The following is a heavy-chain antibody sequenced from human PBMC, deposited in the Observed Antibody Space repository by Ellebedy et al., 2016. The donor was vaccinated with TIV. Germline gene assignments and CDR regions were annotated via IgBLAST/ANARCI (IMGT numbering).Heavy chain of an antibody. CDR3: AKAARSSSWYLSTLAEYFQH. D-gene: IGHD6-13*01. Sequence: SLKISCAASGFTFDDYAMHWVRQAPGKGLEWVSGISWNSGSIGYADSVKGRFTISRDNAKNSLYLQMNSLRAEDTALYYCAKAARSSSWYLSTLAEYFQHWGQGTRVTVSS. V-gene: IGHV3-9*01. J-gene: IGHJ1*01. CDR1: GFTFDDYA. CDR2: ISWNSGSI.